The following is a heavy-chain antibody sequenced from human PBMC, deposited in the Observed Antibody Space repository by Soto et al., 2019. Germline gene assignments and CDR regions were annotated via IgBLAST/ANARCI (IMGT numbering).Heavy chain of an antibody. CDR2: INPNSGDT. CDR1: GYTFTGYY. CDR3: AKGGAVVAAGTRVYLYNAMDV. V-gene: IGHV1-2*02. Sequence: ASVKVSCKASGYTFTGYYVHWVRQAPGQGLEWMGWINPNSGDTYLAQRFQGRVTMNRDTSIGTAYMELRGLASDDTAEYYCAKGGAVVAAGTRVYLYNAMDVWGQGTTVTVSS. J-gene: IGHJ6*02. D-gene: IGHD1-26*01.